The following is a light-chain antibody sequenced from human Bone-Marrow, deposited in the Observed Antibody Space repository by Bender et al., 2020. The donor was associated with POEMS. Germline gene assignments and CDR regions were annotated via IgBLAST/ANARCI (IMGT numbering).Light chain of an antibody. J-gene: IGLJ1*01. Sequence: QSALTQPASVSGSPGQSITISCTGTSSDVGGYNYVSWYQQHPGKAPKLMIYEVSKRPSGVSNRFSGSKSGNTASLTISGLQAEDEADYYCDSYTSSNTYVFGTGAKVTVL. CDR2: EVS. CDR1: SSDVGGYNY. CDR3: DSYTSSNTYV. V-gene: IGLV2-14*01.